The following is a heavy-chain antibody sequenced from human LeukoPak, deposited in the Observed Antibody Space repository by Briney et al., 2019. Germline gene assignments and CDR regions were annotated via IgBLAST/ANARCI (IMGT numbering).Heavy chain of an antibody. Sequence: SETLSLTCTVSGGSISSSSYYWGWIRQPPGKGLEWIGSIYYSGSTYYNPSLKSRVTISVDTSKNQFSLKLSSVTAADTAVYYCASTIAAAIVPGFDYWGQGTLVTVSS. CDR1: GGSISSSSYY. CDR3: ASTIAAAIVPGFDY. J-gene: IGHJ4*02. D-gene: IGHD6-13*01. V-gene: IGHV4-39*07. CDR2: IYYSGST.